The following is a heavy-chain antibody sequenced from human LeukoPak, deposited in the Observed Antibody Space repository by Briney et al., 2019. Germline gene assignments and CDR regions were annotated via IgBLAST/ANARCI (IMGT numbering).Heavy chain of an antibody. CDR1: GGSISRYY. CDR2: IYYSGST. D-gene: IGHD3-22*01. CDR3: ARASDSSGFSTD. J-gene: IGHJ4*02. Sequence: SETLSLTCTVSGGSISRYYWSWIRQPPGKGLEWIGYIYYSGSTNYNPSLKSRVTISVDTSKNQFSLKLSAVTAADTAVYYCARASDSSGFSTDWGQGTLVTVSS. V-gene: IGHV4-59*01.